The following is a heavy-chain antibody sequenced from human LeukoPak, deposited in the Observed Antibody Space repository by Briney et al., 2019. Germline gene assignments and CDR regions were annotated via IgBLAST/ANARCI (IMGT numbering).Heavy chain of an antibody. V-gene: IGHV4-34*01. CDR3: ARRGRSGRYYYDSSGSNYYYYYMDV. CDR2: INHSGST. Sequence: SETLSLTCAVYGGSFSGYYWSWIRQPPGKGLEWIGEINHSGSTNYNPSLKSRVTISVDTSKNQFSLKLSSVTAADTAVYYCARRGRSGRYYYDSSGSNYYYYYMDVWGKGTTVTVSS. J-gene: IGHJ6*03. D-gene: IGHD3-22*01. CDR1: GGSFSGYY.